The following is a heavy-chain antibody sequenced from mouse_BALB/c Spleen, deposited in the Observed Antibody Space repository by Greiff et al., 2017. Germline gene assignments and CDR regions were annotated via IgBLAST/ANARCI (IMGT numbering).Heavy chain of an antibody. CDR1: GYSITSCYY. V-gene: IGHV3-6*02. Sequence: EVQLQESGPGLVKPSQSLSLTCSVTGYSITSCYYWNWIRQFPGNKLEWLGYISYDGSNNYNPSLKNRISITRDTSKNQFFLKLNFVTTEDTATYYCARVEVRWYFDDWGAGTTVTVSS. CDR2: ISYDGSN. J-gene: IGHJ1*01. CDR3: ARVEVRWYFDD. D-gene: IGHD2-14*01.